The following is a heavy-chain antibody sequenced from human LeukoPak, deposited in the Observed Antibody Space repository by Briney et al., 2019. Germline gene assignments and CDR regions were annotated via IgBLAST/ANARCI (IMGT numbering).Heavy chain of an antibody. CDR1: GGSISSSNW. V-gene: IGHV4-4*02. D-gene: IGHD3-16*01. Sequence: SGTLSLACAVSGGSISSSNWWSWVRQPPGKGLEWIGEIYHSGSTNYNPSLKSRVTISIDTSKNQFSLKLSSVTAADMAVYYCARGGYYFDYWGQGTLVTVSS. CDR3: ARGGYYFDY. CDR2: IYHSGST. J-gene: IGHJ4*02.